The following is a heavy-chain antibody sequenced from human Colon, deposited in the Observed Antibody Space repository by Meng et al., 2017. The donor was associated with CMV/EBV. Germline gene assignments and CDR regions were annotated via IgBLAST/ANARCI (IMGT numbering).Heavy chain of an antibody. CDR1: GFTVSENY. Sequence: GGSLRLSCAASGFTVSENYMSWVRQAPGKGLEWVSVIYGDGSTYYADSVKGRFTISRDNSKNTLFLQMSSLRAEDTAVYYCAGDPGLPNGMDIWGQGTLVTVSS. D-gene: IGHD4-11*01. J-gene: IGHJ4*02. V-gene: IGHV3-53*01. CDR2: IYGDGST. CDR3: AGDPGLPNGMDI.